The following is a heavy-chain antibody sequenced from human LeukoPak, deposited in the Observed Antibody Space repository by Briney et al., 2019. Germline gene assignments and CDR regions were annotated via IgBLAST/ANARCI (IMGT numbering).Heavy chain of an antibody. Sequence: GESLKISCKASGYTFSSFWIGWVRQMPGRGLEWMGLIYPGDSDTRYSPSFQGHVTISADKSISTAYLQWSSLKASDSALYYCARLRDSSALYAFDVWAQGTMVTVSS. CDR2: IYPGDSDT. CDR3: ARLRDSSALYAFDV. V-gene: IGHV5-51*01. D-gene: IGHD3-22*01. J-gene: IGHJ3*01. CDR1: GYTFSSFW.